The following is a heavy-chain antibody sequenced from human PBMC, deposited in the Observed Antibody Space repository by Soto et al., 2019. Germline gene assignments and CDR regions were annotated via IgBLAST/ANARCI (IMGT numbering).Heavy chain of an antibody. J-gene: IGHJ5*02. Sequence: GESLKISCQCSGYTFSNFWIAWVRQLPGKGLEYMGIIYPGDSETRYSPSFHGKVAISADRSIGTAYLQWSSLEASDTAMYYCARRGLRRSSSGSYDWFDPWGQGTLVTAPQ. CDR1: GYTFSNFW. CDR2: IYPGDSET. D-gene: IGHD6-19*01. V-gene: IGHV5-51*01. CDR3: ARRGLRRSSSGSYDWFDP.